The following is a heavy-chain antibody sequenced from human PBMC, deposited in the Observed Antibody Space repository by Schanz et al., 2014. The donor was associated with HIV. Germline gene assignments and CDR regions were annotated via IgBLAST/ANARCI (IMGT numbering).Heavy chain of an antibody. CDR2: VRSAGNSM. D-gene: IGHD2-8*01. J-gene: IGHJ4*02. CDR1: GFPFSSYS. Sequence: EVQLVESGGGLVQPGGSLTLSCEASGFPFSSYSMNWVRQAPGKGLEWVSYVRSAGNSMKYADSVKGRFTISRDNGKNSLYLQMASLRDDDTAVYYCAREPLPGNGLYFDYWGQGALVTVSP. CDR3: AREPLPGNGLYFDY. V-gene: IGHV3-48*02.